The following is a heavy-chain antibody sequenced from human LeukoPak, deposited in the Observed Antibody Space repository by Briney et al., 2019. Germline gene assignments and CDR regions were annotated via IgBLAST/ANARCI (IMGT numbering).Heavy chain of an antibody. CDR1: GFTFSSYW. V-gene: IGHV3-7*03. D-gene: IGHD3-3*01. CDR3: ARALYDFWSGIYYYYYGMDV. Sequence: GGSLRLSCAASGFTFSSYWMSWVRQAPGKGLEWVANIKQDGSEKYYVDSVKGRFTISRDNAKNSLYLQMNSLRAEDTAVYYCARALYDFWSGIYYYYYGMDVWGQGTTVTDSS. CDR2: IKQDGSEK. J-gene: IGHJ6*02.